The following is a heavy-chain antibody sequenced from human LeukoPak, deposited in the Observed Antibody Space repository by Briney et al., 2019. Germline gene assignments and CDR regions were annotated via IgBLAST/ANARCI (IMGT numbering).Heavy chain of an antibody. CDR1: GGSISSGGYY. Sequence: PSQTLSLACTVCGGSISSGGYYWSWIRQHPGKGLKWIGYIYYSGSTYYNPSLKSRVTISVDTSKNQFSLKLSSVTAADTAVYYCARGHDSSGYHFDYWGQGTLVTVSS. CDR2: IYYSGST. CDR3: ARGHDSSGYHFDY. D-gene: IGHD3-22*01. V-gene: IGHV4-31*03. J-gene: IGHJ4*02.